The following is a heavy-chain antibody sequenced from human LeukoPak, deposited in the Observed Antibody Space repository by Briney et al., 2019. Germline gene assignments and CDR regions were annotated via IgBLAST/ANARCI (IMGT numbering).Heavy chain of an antibody. CDR3: ARDRGEVAATGAFDI. D-gene: IGHD2-15*01. CDR2: ISSSSSYI. J-gene: IGHJ3*02. V-gene: IGHV3-21*01. CDR1: GFTFDKYF. Sequence: GGSLRLSCATSGFTFDKYFIHWVRQAPGKGLEWVSSISSSSSYIYYADSVKGRFTISRDNAKNSLYLQMNSLRAEDTAVYYCARDRGEVAATGAFDIWGQGTMVTVSS.